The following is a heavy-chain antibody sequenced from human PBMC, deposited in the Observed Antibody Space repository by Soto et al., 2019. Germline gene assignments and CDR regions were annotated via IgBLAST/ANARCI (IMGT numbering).Heavy chain of an antibody. CDR3: ASDSLTGTTEGYYYYGMDV. J-gene: IGHJ6*02. Sequence: PSQTLALPCGISGDSVSSNSSACNFIRQSPSRGLEWLGRTYYRSKWYNDYAVSVKSRITINPDTSKNQFSLQLNSVTPEDTAVYYCASDSLTGTTEGYYYYGMDVWGQGTTVTVSS. D-gene: IGHD1-7*01. V-gene: IGHV6-1*01. CDR2: TYYRSKWYN. CDR1: GDSVSSNSSA.